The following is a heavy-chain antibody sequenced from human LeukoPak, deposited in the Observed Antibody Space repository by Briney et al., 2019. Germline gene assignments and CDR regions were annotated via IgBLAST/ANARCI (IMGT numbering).Heavy chain of an antibody. D-gene: IGHD5-12*01. Sequence: GGSLRLSCAASGFTFSNYGMSWVRQAPGKGLEWVSTISDSGGSTYYADSVKGRFTISRDNSKNTLYLQMNSLRAEDTAVYYCARDDIVRFNDYMDVWGKGTTVTVSS. V-gene: IGHV3-23*01. CDR2: ISDSGGST. CDR3: ARDDIVRFNDYMDV. J-gene: IGHJ6*03. CDR1: GFTFSNYG.